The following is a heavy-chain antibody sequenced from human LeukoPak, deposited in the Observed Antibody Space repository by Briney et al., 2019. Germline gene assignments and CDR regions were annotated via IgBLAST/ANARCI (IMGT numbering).Heavy chain of an antibody. D-gene: IGHD2-2*01. Sequence: PSETLSLTCAVSGGSISSSNWWSWVRQPPGKGLEWIGEIYHSGSTNYNPSLKSRVTISVDKSKNQFSLKLSSVTAADTAVHYCARAPVVPAAIGEDYYYGMDVWGQGTTVTVSS. J-gene: IGHJ6*02. CDR2: IYHSGST. CDR1: GGSISSSNW. V-gene: IGHV4-4*02. CDR3: ARAPVVPAAIGEDYYYGMDV.